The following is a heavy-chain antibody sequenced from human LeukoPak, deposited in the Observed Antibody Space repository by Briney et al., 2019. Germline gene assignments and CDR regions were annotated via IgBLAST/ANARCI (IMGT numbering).Heavy chain of an antibody. CDR2: INPNSGGT. V-gene: IGHV1-2*02. CDR1: GYTFTGYY. Sequence: ASVTVSYKASGYTFTGYYMHWVRQAPGQGLEWMGWINPNSGGTNYAQKFQGRVTMTRDTSISTAHMELSRLRSDDTAVYYCARSEVLRFLEWLLRGGFDPWGQGTLVTVSS. J-gene: IGHJ5*02. CDR3: ARSEVLRFLEWLLRGGFDP. D-gene: IGHD3-3*01.